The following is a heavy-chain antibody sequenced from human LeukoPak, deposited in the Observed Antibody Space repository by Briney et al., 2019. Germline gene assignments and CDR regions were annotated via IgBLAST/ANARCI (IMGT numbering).Heavy chain of an antibody. CDR2: IYYTGNT. J-gene: IGHJ5*02. D-gene: IGHD3-10*01. V-gene: IGHV4-59*01. CDR1: GGSISPYF. Sequence: SETLSLTCTVSGGSISPYFWSWIRQPPGKGLEWIGYIYYTGNTNYNPSLKSRVTISVDTSKNQFSLQLTSVTAADTAVYYCARDDYRGVTNFDPWGQGTLVTVSS. CDR3: ARDDYRGVTNFDP.